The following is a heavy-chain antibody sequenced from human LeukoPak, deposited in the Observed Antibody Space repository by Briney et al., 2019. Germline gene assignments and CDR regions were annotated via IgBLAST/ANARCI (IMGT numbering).Heavy chain of an antibody. D-gene: IGHD5-18*01. J-gene: IGHJ5*02. CDR2: IIPIFGTA. V-gene: IGHV1-69*06. CDR3: ASGAEYSYENWFDP. Sequence: SVKVSCKASGGTFSSYAISWVRQAPGQGLEWMGGIIPIFGTANYAQKFQGRVTITADKSTSTAYMELSSLGSEDTAVYYCASGAEYSYENWFDPWGQGTLVTVSS. CDR1: GGTFSSYA.